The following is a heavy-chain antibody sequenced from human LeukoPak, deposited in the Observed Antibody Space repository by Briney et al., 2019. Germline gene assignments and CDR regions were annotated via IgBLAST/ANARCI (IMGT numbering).Heavy chain of an antibody. D-gene: IGHD6-19*01. CDR2: INQDGSDQ. CDR1: GFIFSNSW. CDR3: ARARLAVAGNYFEN. J-gene: IGHJ4*02. V-gene: IGHV3-7*04. Sequence: GRSLRLSCAASGFIFSNSWMNWVRQAPGKGLEWVANINQDGSDQYYVDSVKGRFTISRDNAKNSLYLQMNSLRAEDTAVYYCARARLAVAGNYFENWGQGTLVTVSS.